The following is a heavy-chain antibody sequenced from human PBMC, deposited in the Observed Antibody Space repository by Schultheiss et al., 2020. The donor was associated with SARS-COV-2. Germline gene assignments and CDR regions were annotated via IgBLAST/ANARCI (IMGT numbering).Heavy chain of an antibody. CDR2: IYHSGST. Sequence: SETLSLTCAVYGGSFSGYYWTWIRQPPGKGLEWIGEIYHSGSTNYNPSLKSRVTISVDTSKNQFSLKLTSVTAADTAVYYCARVGTPYSSGWTWFDPWGQGTLVTVSS. J-gene: IGHJ5*02. CDR1: GGSFSGYY. D-gene: IGHD6-19*01. V-gene: IGHV4-34*01. CDR3: ARVGTPYSSGWTWFDP.